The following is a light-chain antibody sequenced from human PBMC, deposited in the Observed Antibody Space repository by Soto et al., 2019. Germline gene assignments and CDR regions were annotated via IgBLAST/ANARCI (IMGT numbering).Light chain of an antibody. CDR3: SAWDDSLNGRV. V-gene: IGLV1-44*01. CDR1: SSNIGVKT. CDR2: RSD. Sequence: QSVLTQPPSVSGTPGQRVTISCSGSSSNIGVKTVNWYQQFPGSAPKLLISRSDQRPSGVPDRFSGSKSGTSASLAISGLQSEDEADYYCSAWDDSLNGRVFGTGTKLTVL. J-gene: IGLJ1*01.